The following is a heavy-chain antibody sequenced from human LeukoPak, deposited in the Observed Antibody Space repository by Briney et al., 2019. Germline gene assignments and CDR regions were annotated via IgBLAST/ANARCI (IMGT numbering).Heavy chain of an antibody. V-gene: IGHV3-23*01. CDR2: SGSGGST. Sequence: GGSLRLSCAASGFTFSTYAMTWVRQAPGKGLEWVSSSGSGGSTYYADSVKGRFTISRDNSKNTLYLQMSSLRAEDTAVYYCANPGGGYWGQGTLVTVSS. J-gene: IGHJ4*02. CDR3: ANPGGGY. D-gene: IGHD3-16*01. CDR1: GFTFSTYA.